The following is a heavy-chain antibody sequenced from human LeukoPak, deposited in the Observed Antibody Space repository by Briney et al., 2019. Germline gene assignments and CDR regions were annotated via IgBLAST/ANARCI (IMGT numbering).Heavy chain of an antibody. CDR1: GASISSYY. D-gene: IGHD2-2*02. CDR2: IYYSGST. CDR3: ARHAYQLPYRSNAFDI. V-gene: IGHV4-59*08. J-gene: IGHJ3*02. Sequence: SETLSLTCTVSGASISSYYWNWIRQPPGKGLEWIGYIYYSGSTNYNPSLKSRVTISVDTSKNQFSLKLSSVTAADTAVYYCARHAYQLPYRSNAFDIWGQGTMVTVSS.